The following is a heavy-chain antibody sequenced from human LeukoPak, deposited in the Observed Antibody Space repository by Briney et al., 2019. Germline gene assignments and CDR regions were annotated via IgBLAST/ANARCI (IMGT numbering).Heavy chain of an antibody. V-gene: IGHV3-33*01. D-gene: IGHD2-21*02. CDR3: ARVSDCGGDCYSEYYFDY. Sequence: GGSLRLSCAASGFTFSSYGMHWVRQAPGKGLEWVAVIWYDGSNKYYADSVKGRFTISRDNSKNTLYLQMNSLRAEDTAVYYCARVSDCGGDCYSEYYFDYWGQGTLVTVSS. CDR1: GFTFSSYG. J-gene: IGHJ4*02. CDR2: IWYDGSNK.